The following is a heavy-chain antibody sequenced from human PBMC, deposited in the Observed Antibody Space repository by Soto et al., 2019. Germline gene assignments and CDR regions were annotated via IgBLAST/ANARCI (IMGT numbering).Heavy chain of an antibody. Sequence: GGSLRLSCAASGFTFSSYSMNWVRQAPGKGLEWVSYISSSSSTIYYADSVKGRFTISRDNAKNSLYLQMNSLRDEDTAVYYCARDPMSGGKYHYYYGMDVWGQGTTVTVSS. CDR3: ARDPMSGGKYHYYYGMDV. CDR1: GFTFSSYS. D-gene: IGHD2-8*02. V-gene: IGHV3-48*02. J-gene: IGHJ6*02. CDR2: ISSSSSTI.